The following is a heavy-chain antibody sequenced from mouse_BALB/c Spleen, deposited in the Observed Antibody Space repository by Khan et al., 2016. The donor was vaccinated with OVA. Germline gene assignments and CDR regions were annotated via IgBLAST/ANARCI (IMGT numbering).Heavy chain of an antibody. D-gene: IGHD4-1*01. J-gene: IGHJ3*01. V-gene: IGHV1-77*01. CDR3: ARAGWDVFAY. CDR2: IYPGSDST. CDR1: GYTFTDYV. Sequence: VQLQESGPELVKPGASVKMSCKASGYTFTDYVMNWVKQRNGQGLEWIGQIYPGSDSTYYNEKFKGKATLTADRSSSRAYMQLSNLTSEDSAVYFCARAGWDVFAYWGQGTLVTVSA.